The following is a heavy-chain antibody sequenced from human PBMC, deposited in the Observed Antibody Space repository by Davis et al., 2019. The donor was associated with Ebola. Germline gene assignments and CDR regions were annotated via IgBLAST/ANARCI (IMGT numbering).Heavy chain of an antibody. CDR1: GYTFTSYG. CDR2: ISAYNGNT. V-gene: IGHV1-18*01. CDR3: ARDGLVYSDILTAQRGELDY. J-gene: IGHJ4*02. Sequence: ASVKVSCKASGYTFTSYGISWVRQAPGQGLEWMGWISAYNGNTNYAQKLQGRVTMTTDTSTSTAYMELRSLRSDDTAVYYCARDGLVYSDILTAQRGELDYWGQGTLVTVSS. D-gene: IGHD3-9*01.